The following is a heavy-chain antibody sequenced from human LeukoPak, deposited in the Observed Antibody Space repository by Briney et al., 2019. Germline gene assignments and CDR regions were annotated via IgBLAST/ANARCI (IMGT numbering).Heavy chain of an antibody. J-gene: IGHJ4*02. V-gene: IGHV4-34*01. CDR2: INHSGST. CDR1: GGSFSGYY. CDR3: ARGWRNFDY. Sequence: SETLSLTCAVYGGSFSGYYWSWIRQPPGKGLEWIGEINHSGSTNYNPSLKSRVTISVDTSKNQFSLKLSSVTAADTAVYYCARGWRNFDYWGQGTLVTVSS.